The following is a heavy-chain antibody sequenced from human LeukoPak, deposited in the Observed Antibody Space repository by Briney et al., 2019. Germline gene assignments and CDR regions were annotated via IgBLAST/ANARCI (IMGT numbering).Heavy chain of an antibody. CDR3: AKDVGKWESLHFFDY. J-gene: IGHJ4*02. CDR2: ISGSGAST. CDR1: GFTFSSNS. Sequence: GGSLRLSCAASGFTFSSNSMNWVRQAPGKGLEWISGISGSGASTYYADSVKGRFTISRDDFRNTLYLQMNSLRGDDTAVYYCAKDVGKWESLHFFDYWGQGTLVTVSS. D-gene: IGHD1-26*01. V-gene: IGHV3-23*01.